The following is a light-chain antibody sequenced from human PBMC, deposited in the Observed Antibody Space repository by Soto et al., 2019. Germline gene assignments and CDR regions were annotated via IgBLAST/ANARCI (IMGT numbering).Light chain of an antibody. J-gene: IGLJ1*01. V-gene: IGLV2-14*01. Sequence: QSALTQPASVSGSPGQSITISCTGTSSDVGGYNFVSWYQQQSGKAPKLMIHEVSNRPSGVSNRFSGSKSGNTASLTISGLQAEDEADYYCSSFTRSRAYVFGSGTQVTVL. CDR1: SSDVGGYNF. CDR2: EVS. CDR3: SSFTRSRAYV.